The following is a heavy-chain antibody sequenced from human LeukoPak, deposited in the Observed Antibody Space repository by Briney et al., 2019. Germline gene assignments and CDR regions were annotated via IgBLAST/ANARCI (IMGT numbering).Heavy chain of an antibody. CDR3: ARGPAASGYYDSRGRYGYFDY. V-gene: IGHV3-23*01. Sequence: PGGSLRLSCAASRFTFSSYAISWVRQAPGKGLEWVSTISSTDVATYYADSVKGRFTISRDNAKNSLYLQMNSLRAEDTAVYYCARGPAASGYYDSRGRYGYFDYWGQGTLVTVSS. D-gene: IGHD3-22*01. CDR2: ISSTDVAT. CDR1: RFTFSSYA. J-gene: IGHJ4*02.